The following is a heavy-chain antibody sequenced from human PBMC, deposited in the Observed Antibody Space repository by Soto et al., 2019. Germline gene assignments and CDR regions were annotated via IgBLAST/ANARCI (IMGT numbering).Heavy chain of an antibody. D-gene: IGHD2-2*01. J-gene: IGHJ4*02. Sequence: QVTLQESGPVLVKPTETLTLTCTVSEFSTREGVSWLRQPPGKALEGLAHISSNDDKSYRTSLSNRLTVSKDTSNTQVVLTLTNRNPADTATYYCARMRGGCNTIHCYADHVDYWGLGTLVSVSS. V-gene: IGHV2-26*01. CDR1: EFSTREG. CDR3: ARMRGGCNTIHCYADHVDY. CDR2: ISSNDDK.